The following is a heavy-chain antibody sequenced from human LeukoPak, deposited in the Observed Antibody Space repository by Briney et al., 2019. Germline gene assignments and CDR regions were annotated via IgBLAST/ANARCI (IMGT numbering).Heavy chain of an antibody. V-gene: IGHV3-30*03. CDR1: GFTFSSYG. CDR3: ARDYAPNYYDSSGPYY. CDR2: ISYDGSNK. Sequence: GGSLRLSCAASGFTFSSYGMHWVRQAPGKGLEWVAVISYDGSNKYYADSVKGRFTISRDNSKNTLYLQMNSLRAEDTAVYYCARDYAPNYYDSSGPYYWGQGTLVTVSS. D-gene: IGHD3-22*01. J-gene: IGHJ4*02.